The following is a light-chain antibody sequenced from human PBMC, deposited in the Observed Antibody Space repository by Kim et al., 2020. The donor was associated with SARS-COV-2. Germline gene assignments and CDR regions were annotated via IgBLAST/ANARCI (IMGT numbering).Light chain of an antibody. Sequence: EIVMTQSPATLSVSPGETVTLSCRASQSVDRNLAWYQQKPGQAPRVLIYGASTRATGLPARISGSGSGTDFTLTISSLQSEDFAVYYCQQYENWHRKFGQGTKVDIK. J-gene: IGKJ1*01. CDR1: QSVDRN. CDR3: QQYENWHRK. V-gene: IGKV3-15*01. CDR2: GAS.